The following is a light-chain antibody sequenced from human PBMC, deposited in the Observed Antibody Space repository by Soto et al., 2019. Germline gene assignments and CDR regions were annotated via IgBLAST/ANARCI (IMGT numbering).Light chain of an antibody. Sequence: QPVLTQSSSASASLGSSVKLTCTLNSAHSTYIIAWHQHQPGKAPRYLMKLEGSGSYNKGSGVPDSFSGSSSGADRYLTISNLQSEDEAAYYCETWDSDTRVFGGGTQLTVL. CDR3: ETWDSDTRV. CDR1: SAHSTYI. CDR2: LEGSGSY. V-gene: IGLV4-60*03. J-gene: IGLJ2*01.